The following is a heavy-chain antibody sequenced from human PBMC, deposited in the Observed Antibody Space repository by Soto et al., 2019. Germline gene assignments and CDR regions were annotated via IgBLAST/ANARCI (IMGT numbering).Heavy chain of an antibody. CDR2: IIPILGIA. CDR1: GGTFSSYT. V-gene: IGHV1-69*02. J-gene: IGHJ3*02. Sequence: QVQLVQSGAEVKKPGSSVKVSCQASGGTFSSYTISWLRQAPGQGLEWMGRIIPILGIANYAQKFQGRVTMTADKSTSPAYMELSSLRSEDTGVYYCASPVVVTQGDAFDIWGQGTMVTVSS. CDR3: ASPVVVTQGDAFDI. D-gene: IGHD2-21*02.